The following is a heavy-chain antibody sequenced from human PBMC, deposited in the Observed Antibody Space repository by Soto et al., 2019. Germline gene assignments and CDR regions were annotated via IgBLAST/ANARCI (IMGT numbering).Heavy chain of an antibody. J-gene: IGHJ4*02. CDR3: VRDVGFDYVN. CDR1: GFAFSDYW. V-gene: IGHV3-7*01. CDR2: IKQDESEK. D-gene: IGHD3-16*01. Sequence: GGSLRLSCRVSGFAFSDYWMSWVRQAPGKGLEWVASIKQDESEKYYVDSVKGRFTISRDNVQDSLFLQMNSLSAEDTAVYFCVRDVGFDYVNWGQGTRVTVPS.